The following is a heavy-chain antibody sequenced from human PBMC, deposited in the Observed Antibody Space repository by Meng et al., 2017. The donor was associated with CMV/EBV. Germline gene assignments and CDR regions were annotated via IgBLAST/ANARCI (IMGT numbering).Heavy chain of an antibody. D-gene: IGHD6-19*01. CDR3: ARLRSSGWFLAC. Sequence: KGSACNLHTCWNSWVRQMPGKGLEWMGRIDPADSYTNYNPSFQGHVTISADKSIPTAYLQWRSLKASDTAMYYCARLRSSGWFLACWGQGTLVTVSS. J-gene: IGHJ4*02. V-gene: IGHV5-10-1*01. CDR1: ACNLHTCW. CDR2: IDPADSYT.